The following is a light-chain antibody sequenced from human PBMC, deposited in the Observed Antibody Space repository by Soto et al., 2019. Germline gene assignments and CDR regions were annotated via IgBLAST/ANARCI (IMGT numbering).Light chain of an antibody. CDR3: SSQADNEPLV. J-gene: IGLJ2*01. CDR2: EVS. Sequence: SALTQPPSASGSPGQSVTISCTGTSSDVGGYNYVSWYQQHPGKVPKLMIYEVSKRPSGVPDRFTGSKSGNTASLTVSGLQADDEADYYCSSQADNEPLVFGGGTKLTVL. CDR1: SSDVGGYNY. V-gene: IGLV2-8*01.